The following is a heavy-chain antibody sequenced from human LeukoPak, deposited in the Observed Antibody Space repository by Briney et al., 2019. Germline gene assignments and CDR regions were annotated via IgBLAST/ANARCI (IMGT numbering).Heavy chain of an antibody. CDR1: GITFNYCT. CDR2: IIPIFGTA. D-gene: IGHD3-22*01. Sequence: SVKASCKASGITFNYCTISWVRQAPGQGLEWMGRIIPIFGTADYAQKFQGRVTTTTDESTNTAYMELSSPRSEDTAVYYCAREPVPRSSGLQYWGQGTLVTVSS. V-gene: IGHV1-69*05. CDR3: AREPVPRSSGLQY. J-gene: IGHJ4*02.